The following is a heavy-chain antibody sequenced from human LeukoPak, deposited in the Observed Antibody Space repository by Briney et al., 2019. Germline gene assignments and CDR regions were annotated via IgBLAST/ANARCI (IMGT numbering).Heavy chain of an antibody. D-gene: IGHD3-10*01. V-gene: IGHV3-20*04. CDR3: AKDKKYYYGSGSYYVFDY. CDR1: GFTFDDYG. Sequence: PGGSLRLSCAASGFTFDDYGMSWVRQAPGKGLEWVSGINWNGGSTGYADSVKGRFTISRDNAKNSLYLQMNSLRAEDTAVYYCAKDKKYYYGSGSYYVFDYWGQGTLVTVSS. CDR2: INWNGGST. J-gene: IGHJ4*02.